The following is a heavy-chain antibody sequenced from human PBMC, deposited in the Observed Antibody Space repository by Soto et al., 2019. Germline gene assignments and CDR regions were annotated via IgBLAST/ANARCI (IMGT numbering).Heavy chain of an antibody. J-gene: IGHJ4*02. CDR1: GIIFSTYG. CDR2: IWYDGRDK. D-gene: IGHD3-22*01. V-gene: IGHV3-33*01. CDR3: VSGYGYFGN. Sequence: QLQLVESGGGVVQPGRSLRLSCAASGIIFSTYGTHWVRQAPGKGLEWLAVIWYDGRDKYYADSVKGRFTISRDKSKNTLYLQLNSLTADATAVYCWVSGYGYFGNWGQGTLVSVSS.